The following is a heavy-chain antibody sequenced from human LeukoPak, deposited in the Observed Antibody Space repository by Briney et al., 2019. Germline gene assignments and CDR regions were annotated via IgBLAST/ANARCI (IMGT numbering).Heavy chain of an antibody. CDR1: GFSLSTSGVG. V-gene: IGHV2-5*01. D-gene: IGHD3-22*01. J-gene: IGHJ3*02. Sequence: SGPTLVNPTQTLTLTCTFSGFSLSTSGVGVGWIRQPPGKALEWLALIYWNDDKRYSPSLKSRLTITKDTSKNQVVLTMTNMDPVDTATYYCAHRGYYYDSSGYYYSGDAFDIWGQGTMVTVSS. CDR3: AHRGYYYDSSGYYYSGDAFDI. CDR2: IYWNDDK.